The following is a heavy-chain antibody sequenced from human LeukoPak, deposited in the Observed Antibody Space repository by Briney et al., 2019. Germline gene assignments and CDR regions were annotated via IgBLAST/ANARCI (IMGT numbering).Heavy chain of an antibody. Sequence: GASVKVSCKASGGTFSSYAISWVRQAPGQGLEWMGGIIPIFGTANYAQKFQGRVTITADESTSTAYMELSSLRSEDTAVYYCARGFSSIAARPTLYYFDYWGQGTLVTVSS. J-gene: IGHJ4*02. CDR3: ARGFSSIAARPTLYYFDY. CDR1: GGTFSSYA. D-gene: IGHD6-6*01. V-gene: IGHV1-69*13. CDR2: IIPIFGTA.